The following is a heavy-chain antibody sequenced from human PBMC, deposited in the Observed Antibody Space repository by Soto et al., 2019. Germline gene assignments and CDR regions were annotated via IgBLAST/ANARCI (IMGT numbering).Heavy chain of an antibody. D-gene: IGHD3-16*01. CDR2: IRRDGTVQ. J-gene: IGHJ6*02. V-gene: IGHV3-7*01. CDR1: GFTFSNNR. Sequence: GGSLRLSCAASGFTFSNNRMSWVRQVPGKGLEWVANIRRDGTVQYYVDSVKGRFTVSRDNAKNSLFLQMNSLRAEDTAVYYCARMIGYGGGGYGMDVWGPGTTVTVSS. CDR3: ARMIGYGGGGYGMDV.